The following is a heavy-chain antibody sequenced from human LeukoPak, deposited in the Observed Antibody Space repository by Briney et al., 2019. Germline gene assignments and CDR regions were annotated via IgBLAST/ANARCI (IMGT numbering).Heavy chain of an antibody. CDR1: GGSISSYY. Sequence: SETLSLTCTVSGGSISSYYWSWIRQPPGKGLEWIGYIYYSGSTNYNPSLKSRVTISVDTSKNQFSLKLSSVAAADTAVYYCASIAAAGTGWFDPWGQGTLVTVSS. V-gene: IGHV4-59*08. CDR3: ASIAAAGTGWFDP. D-gene: IGHD6-13*01. J-gene: IGHJ5*02. CDR2: IYYSGST.